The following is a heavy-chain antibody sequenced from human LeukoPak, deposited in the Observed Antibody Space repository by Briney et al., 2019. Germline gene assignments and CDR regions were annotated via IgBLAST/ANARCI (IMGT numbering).Heavy chain of an antibody. D-gene: IGHD2-2*01. CDR3: ARDVDIVVVPAAQFDY. J-gene: IGHJ4*02. CDR2: INPNSGGT. V-gene: IGHV1-2*02. CDR1: GYTFSGYY. Sequence: ASVKVSCKASGYTFSGYYMHWVRQAPGQGLEWMGWINPNSGGTNYAQKLQGRVTMTRDTSISTAYMELSRLRSDDTAVYYCARDVDIVVVPAAQFDYWGQGTLVTVSS.